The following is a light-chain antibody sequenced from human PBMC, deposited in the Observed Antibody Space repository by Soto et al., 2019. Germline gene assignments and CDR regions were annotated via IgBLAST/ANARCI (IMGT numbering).Light chain of an antibody. CDR3: SSYAGSNTIV. CDR2: EVN. J-gene: IGLJ1*01. Sequence: QSALTQPASVSGSPGQSITISCTGTSSDIGGYKYVSWYQHHPGKAPKLLIYEVNKRPSGVPDRFSASKSGNTASLTVSGLQAEDGVVYYCSSYAGSNTIVFGPGTKVTLL. V-gene: IGLV2-8*01. CDR1: SSDIGGYKY.